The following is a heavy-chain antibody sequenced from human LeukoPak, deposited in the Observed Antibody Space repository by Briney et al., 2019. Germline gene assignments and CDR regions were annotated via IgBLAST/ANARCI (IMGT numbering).Heavy chain of an antibody. CDR1: GYTFTSYD. J-gene: IGHJ6*02. Sequence: ASVKVSCMASGYTFTSYDIDWVRQATGQGLEWMGWMNPNSGNTGYAQKFQGRVTMTRNTSISTAYMELSSLRSEDTAVYYCARFLGYCSGGSCYSKSYYYYYGMDVWGQGTTVTVSS. D-gene: IGHD2-15*01. CDR2: MNPNSGNT. V-gene: IGHV1-8*01. CDR3: ARFLGYCSGGSCYSKSYYYYYGMDV.